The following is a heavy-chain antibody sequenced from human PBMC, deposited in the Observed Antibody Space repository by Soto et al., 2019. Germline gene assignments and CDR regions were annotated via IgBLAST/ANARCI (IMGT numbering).Heavy chain of an antibody. V-gene: IGHV1-8*01. CDR1: GYTFTTYN. D-gene: IGHD3-10*01. Sequence: RASVKVSCKSSGYTFTTYNINWVRQATGQGLEWMGWMNPNSGTTGYAQKFQDRITLTRDISTTTAYMELSSLRSDDTAVYFCVRYGVAATYWGQGTQVTVSS. CDR2: MNPNSGTT. CDR3: VRYGVAATY. J-gene: IGHJ4*02.